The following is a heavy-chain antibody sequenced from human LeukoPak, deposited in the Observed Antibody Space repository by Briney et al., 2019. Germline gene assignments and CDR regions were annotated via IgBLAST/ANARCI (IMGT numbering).Heavy chain of an antibody. CDR1: GFTFNKYW. J-gene: IGHJ4*02. V-gene: IGHV3-7*01. D-gene: IGHD3-3*01. CDR2: IKQEGSEK. Sequence: GGSLRLSCAASGFTFNKYWMNWVRQAPGKGLEWVANIKQEGSEKYYVDSVKGRFTISRDNAKNSLYLQMNSLRAEDTAVYYCARESTLSPIFGVVITSPFDYWGQGTLVTVSS. CDR3: ARESTLSPIFGVVITSPFDY.